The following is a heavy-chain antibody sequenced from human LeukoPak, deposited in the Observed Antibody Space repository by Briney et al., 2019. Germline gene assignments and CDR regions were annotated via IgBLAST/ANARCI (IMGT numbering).Heavy chain of an antibody. CDR3: ARCSRGTSDGMDV. J-gene: IGHJ6*02. CDR1: GGSISNYY. V-gene: IGHV4-59*08. CDR2: IYYSGNT. D-gene: IGHD1-1*01. Sequence: PSETLSLTCSVSGGSISNYYWTWIRQPPGKGLEWIGYIYYSGNTNYNPSLKSRVTISLDTSKNQLSLKLTSVTAADTAVYYCARCSRGTSDGMDVWGQGTTVTVSS.